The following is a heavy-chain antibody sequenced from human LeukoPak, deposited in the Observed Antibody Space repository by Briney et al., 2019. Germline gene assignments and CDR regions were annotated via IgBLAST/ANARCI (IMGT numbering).Heavy chain of an antibody. V-gene: IGHV3-23*01. Sequence: PGGSLRLSCAASGFTLSSYAMTWVRQAPGKWLEWVSGISASGGSTYYAASVKGRFTVSRDKSRNTLSLQMDSLGAEDTAVYYCAIDQRTSSIKGAFDIWGQGTMVTVSS. CDR2: ISASGGST. D-gene: IGHD2-2*01. J-gene: IGHJ3*02. CDR1: GFTLSSYA. CDR3: AIDQRTSSIKGAFDI.